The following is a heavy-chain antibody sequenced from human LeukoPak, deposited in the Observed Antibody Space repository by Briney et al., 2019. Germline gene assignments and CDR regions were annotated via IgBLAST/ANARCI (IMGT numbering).Heavy chain of an antibody. D-gene: IGHD2-15*01. CDR2: IIDSGVIT. Sequence: GGSLRLSCVASGFTFSSYAMSWVRQAPGKGLEWVSAIIDSGVITYYADSVKGRFTISRDNSKNTMYLQMNSLRAEDTALYYCAKVNGYCSGGSCYSSGSYYYYGMDVWGKGTTVTVSS. V-gene: IGHV3-23*01. CDR1: GFTFSSYA. J-gene: IGHJ6*04. CDR3: AKVNGYCSGGSCYSSGSYYYYGMDV.